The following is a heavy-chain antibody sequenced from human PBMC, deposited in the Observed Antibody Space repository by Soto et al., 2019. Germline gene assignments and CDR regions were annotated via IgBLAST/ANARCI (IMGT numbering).Heavy chain of an antibody. Sequence: PGGSLRLSCAASGFTFSSYAMSWVRQDPGKGLEWVSAISGSCGSTYYADSVKGRFTISRDDSKNTLYLQMNSLRAEDTAVYYCAKDDGVTGYYPLPNWFDPWGQGTLVTVSS. CDR2: ISGSCGST. V-gene: IGHV3-23*01. D-gene: IGHD3-9*01. CDR1: GFTFSSYA. CDR3: AKDDGVTGYYPLPNWFDP. J-gene: IGHJ5*02.